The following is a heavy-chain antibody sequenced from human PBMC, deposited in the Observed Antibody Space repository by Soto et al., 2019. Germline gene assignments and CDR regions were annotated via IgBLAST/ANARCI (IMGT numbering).Heavy chain of an antibody. CDR2: INPNSGGT. V-gene: IGHV1-2*04. CDR1: GYTFTGYY. J-gene: IGHJ6*02. CDR3: AREGYSSSRYYYGMDV. D-gene: IGHD6-6*01. Sequence: GASVKVSCKASGYTFTGYYMHWVRQATGQGLEWMGWINPNSGGTNYAQKFQGWVTMTRDTSISTAYMELSRLRSDDTAVYYCAREGYSSSRYYYGMDVWGQGTTVTVSS.